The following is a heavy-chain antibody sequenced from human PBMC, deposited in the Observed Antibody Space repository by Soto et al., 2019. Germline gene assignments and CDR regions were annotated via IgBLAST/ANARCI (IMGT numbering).Heavy chain of an antibody. J-gene: IGHJ5*02. CDR1: GYTFINYD. V-gene: IGHV1-8*01. D-gene: IGHD2-8*01. Sequence: VKVSCKASGYTFINYDMNWVRQATGQGLEWVGWMNPESGNTGYAQNFQGRVTMTGNTSMSSVYMELSSLTSEDTAVYYCARRRGSNGWFDLWGQGTLVSVSS. CDR3: ARRRGSNGWFDL. CDR2: MNPESGNT.